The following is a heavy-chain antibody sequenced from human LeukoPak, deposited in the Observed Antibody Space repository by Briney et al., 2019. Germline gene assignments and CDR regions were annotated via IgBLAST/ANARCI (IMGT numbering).Heavy chain of an antibody. D-gene: IGHD3-9*01. CDR2: INSDGTTT. Sequence: GGSLRLSCAASGFTFSSYWMHWVRQAPGKGLVWVSRINSDGTTTRYADAVKGRFSISRDNAKNTVYLQMNSLRVEDTAVYYCARALYFDFESWGQGTLVTVSS. CDR1: GFTFSSYW. J-gene: IGHJ4*02. V-gene: IGHV3-74*01. CDR3: ARALYFDFES.